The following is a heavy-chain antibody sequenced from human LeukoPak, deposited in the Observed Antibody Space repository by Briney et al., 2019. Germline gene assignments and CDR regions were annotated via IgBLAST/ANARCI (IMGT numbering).Heavy chain of an antibody. CDR3: ARGAHKRDDYGGFFDY. V-gene: IGHV3-30*02. J-gene: IGHJ4*02. CDR2: IRYDGSDK. D-gene: IGHD4-23*01. CDR1: GFTFSNYG. Sequence: GGSLRLSCAASGFTFSNYGMHRVRQAPGKGLEWVAFIRYDGSDKNYADSVKGRFTISRDNSKNTLYLQMNSLRAEDTAIYYCARGAHKRDDYGGFFDYWGQGTLVTVSS.